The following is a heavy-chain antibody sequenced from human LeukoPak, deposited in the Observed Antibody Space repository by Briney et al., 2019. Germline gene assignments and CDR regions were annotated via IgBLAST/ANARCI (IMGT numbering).Heavy chain of an antibody. Sequence: ASVKVSCKASGYTFTDYYIHWVRQAPGQGLEWMAWMNPKRGDTSYAQKFPGRVTMTRDTSISTAYMELSRLRFDDTAVYYCARNKEGKSLDYWGQGTLVTVSS. CDR3: ARNKEGKSLDY. CDR2: MNPKRGDT. CDR1: GYTFTDYY. J-gene: IGHJ4*02. V-gene: IGHV1-2*02.